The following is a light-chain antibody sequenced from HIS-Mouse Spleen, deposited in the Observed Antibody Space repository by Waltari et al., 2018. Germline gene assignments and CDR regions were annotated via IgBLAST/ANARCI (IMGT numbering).Light chain of an antibody. J-gene: IGLJ3*02. V-gene: IGLV1-47*01. CDR1: SSNIGSNY. CDR2: RNN. CDR3: AAWDDSLSGPV. Sequence: QSVLTQPPSASGTPGQRVTISCSGSSSNIGSNYVYWYQQLPGTAPKLLINRNNQRPSGVPDRFSGSKSGTSAYLAISGLRSEDEADYYCAAWDDSLSGPVFGGGTKLTVL.